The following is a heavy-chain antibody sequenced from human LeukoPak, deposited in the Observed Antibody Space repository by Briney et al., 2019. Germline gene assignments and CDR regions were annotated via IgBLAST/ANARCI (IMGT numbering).Heavy chain of an antibody. CDR3: TKVRRGYCSGGSCYSWFDP. V-gene: IGHV3-30*18. CDR2: ISYDGSNK. J-gene: IGHJ5*02. CDR1: GFTFSRYG. Sequence: GGSLRLSCAASGFTFSRYGMHWVREAPGKGLEWVAVISYDGSNKYYADSVKGRFTISRDNSKNTLYLQMNSLRAEDTAVYYCTKVRRGYCSGGSCYSWFDPWGQGTLVTVSS. D-gene: IGHD2-15*01.